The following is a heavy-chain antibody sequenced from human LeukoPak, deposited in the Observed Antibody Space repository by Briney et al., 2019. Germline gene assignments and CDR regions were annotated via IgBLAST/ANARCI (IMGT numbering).Heavy chain of an antibody. Sequence: GGSLRLSCAASGFTFSSYWMSWVRQAPGKGLEWVANIKQDGSERYYVDSVRGRFTISRDNAKNSLYLQMNSLRAEDTAVYYCARAHGVAVAFYYFDYWGQGTLVTVSS. CDR3: ARAHGVAVAFYYFDY. J-gene: IGHJ4*02. CDR1: GFTFSSYW. D-gene: IGHD6-19*01. CDR2: IKQDGSER. V-gene: IGHV3-7*03.